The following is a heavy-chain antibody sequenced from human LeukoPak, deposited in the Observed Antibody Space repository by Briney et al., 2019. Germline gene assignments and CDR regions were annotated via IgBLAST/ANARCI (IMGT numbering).Heavy chain of an antibody. CDR3: ARDPNPYGYYDSSGPTGY. CDR1: GFTFSSYG. D-gene: IGHD3-22*01. J-gene: IGHJ4*02. V-gene: IGHV3-30*03. CDR2: ISYDGSNK. Sequence: GGSLRLSCAASGFTFSSYGMHWVRQAPGKGLEWVAVISYDGSNKYYADSVKGRFTISRDNSKNTLYLQMNSLRAEDTAVYYCARDPNPYGYYDSSGPTGYWGQGTLVTVSS.